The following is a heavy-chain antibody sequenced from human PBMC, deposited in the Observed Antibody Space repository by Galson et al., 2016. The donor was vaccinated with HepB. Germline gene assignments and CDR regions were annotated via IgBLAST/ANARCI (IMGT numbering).Heavy chain of an antibody. D-gene: IGHD3-16*01. J-gene: IGHJ6*04. Sequence: SETLSLTCNVSGGFISSNNYHWGWVRQPPGKGLEWIGSITYGGSTLYNPPLEGRVTISLDASNNQFSLKVNSVTATDTAVYFCAKWVSFGHSDVWGKGTTVTVSS. CDR1: GGFISSNNYH. CDR2: ITYGGST. CDR3: AKWVSFGHSDV. V-gene: IGHV4-39*01.